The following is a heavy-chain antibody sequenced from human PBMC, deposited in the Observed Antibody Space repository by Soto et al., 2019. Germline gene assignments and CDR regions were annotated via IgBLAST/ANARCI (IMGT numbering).Heavy chain of an antibody. D-gene: IGHD4-17*01. CDR2: IKSKTDGATT. V-gene: IGHV3-15*07. CDR1: GFTFTYAW. Sequence: EVQLVESGGGLLKPGGSLRLSCAASGFTFTYAWMDWVRQAPGQGLEWVGRIKSKTDGATTDYAASMKGRFSISRDDSKNTLYLQMNSLKTEDTGVYYCATVHTTVTFDSWGHGTLVTVSS. J-gene: IGHJ4*01. CDR3: ATVHTTVTFDS.